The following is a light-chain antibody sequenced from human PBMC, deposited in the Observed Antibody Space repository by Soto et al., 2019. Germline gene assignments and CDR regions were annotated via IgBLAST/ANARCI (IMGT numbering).Light chain of an antibody. CDR2: AAS. Sequence: DIQMTQSPSSVSAAVGDRVTITCRASQGINKWLAWYQLKPGKAPQLLISAASTLRSGVPSRFSGSGSGTDFILTISNLQPEDIATYFCQQANRFPLTFGGGTRVEI. V-gene: IGKV1-12*01. CDR1: QGINKW. J-gene: IGKJ4*01. CDR3: QQANRFPLT.